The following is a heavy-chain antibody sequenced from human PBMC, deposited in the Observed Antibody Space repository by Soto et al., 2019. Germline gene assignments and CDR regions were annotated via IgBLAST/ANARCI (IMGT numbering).Heavy chain of an antibody. D-gene: IGHD3-10*01. CDR1: GFTVSSNY. J-gene: IGHJ6*02. V-gene: IGHV3-53*01. CDR3: ARVPLGESRGYYGMDV. Sequence: GGSLRLSCAASGFTVSSNYMSWVRQAPGKGLEWVSVIYSGGSTYYADSVKGRFTISRDNSKNTLYLQMNSLRAEDTAVYYCARVPLGESRGYYGMDVWGQGTTVTVSS. CDR2: IYSGGST.